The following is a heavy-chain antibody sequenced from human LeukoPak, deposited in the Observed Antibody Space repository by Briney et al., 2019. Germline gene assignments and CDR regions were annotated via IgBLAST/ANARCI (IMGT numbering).Heavy chain of an antibody. J-gene: IGHJ4*02. V-gene: IGHV4-34*01. CDR2: IDERGRT. Sequence: SETLSLTCAVYGGSLTSYYWSWIRQTPGRGLEWIGEIDERGRTKYNPSLRSRVTISVDTSKNQLSLKMRFMTAADTAVYYCARPHYCSPTTCSGPLDFWGQGTQVTVSS. D-gene: IGHD3-10*02. CDR3: ARPHYCSPTTCSGPLDF. CDR1: GGSLTSYY.